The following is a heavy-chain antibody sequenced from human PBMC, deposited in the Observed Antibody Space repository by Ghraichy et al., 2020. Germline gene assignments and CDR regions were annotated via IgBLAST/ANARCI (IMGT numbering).Heavy chain of an antibody. Sequence: GGSLRLSCAASGFAFSSHWMNWVRQAPGKGLEWVTNINQDGTEKYYVDSVKGRFTISRDNAKNSLYLQMNSLRAEDTAVYYCAGGPEHQLLNNWFDPWGQGTLVTVSS. J-gene: IGHJ5*02. D-gene: IGHD1-26*01. CDR3: AGGPEHQLLNNWFDP. CDR1: GFAFSSHW. CDR2: INQDGTEK. V-gene: IGHV3-7*03.